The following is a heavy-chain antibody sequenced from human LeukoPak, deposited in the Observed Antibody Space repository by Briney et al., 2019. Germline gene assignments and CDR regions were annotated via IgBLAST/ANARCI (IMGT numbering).Heavy chain of an antibody. D-gene: IGHD5-18*01. J-gene: IGHJ5*02. CDR3: ARHPTALVSYGFDP. CDR2: IYYSGST. CDR1: GGSFSNYY. V-gene: IGHV4-59*08. Sequence: KPSETLSLTCTVSGGSFSNYYWSWIRQPPGKGLEWIGYIYYSGSTNYNPPLKSRVTISVDTSKNQFSLNLSSVTAADTAVYYCARHPTALVSYGFDPWGQGTLVTVSS.